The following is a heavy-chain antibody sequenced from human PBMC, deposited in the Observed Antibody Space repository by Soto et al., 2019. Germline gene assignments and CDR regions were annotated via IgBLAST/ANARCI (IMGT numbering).Heavy chain of an antibody. CDR1: GFTFSDYY. CDR2: ISSSGSTT. V-gene: IGHV3-11*01. J-gene: IGHJ6*03. CDR3: AKMGEVVVPAAILDYYYYYMDV. D-gene: IGHD2-2*01. Sequence: GGSLRLSCAASGFTFSDYYMSWIRQAPGKGLEWVSYISSSGSTTYYADSVKGRFTISRDNSKNTLYLQMNSLRAEDTAVYYCAKMGEVVVPAAILDYYYYYMDVWGKGTTVTVSS.